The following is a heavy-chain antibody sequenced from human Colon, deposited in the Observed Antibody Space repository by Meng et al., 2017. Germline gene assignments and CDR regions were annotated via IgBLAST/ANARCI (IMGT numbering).Heavy chain of an antibody. J-gene: IGHJ4*02. CDR2: LSDSGGRA. D-gene: IGHD4-17*01. CDR1: GFIFRDYA. V-gene: IGHV3-23*01. Sequence: EVHLLESGGGLVQPGGSLRLSCAASGFIFRDYAMSWVRQAPGKGLEWVSSLSDSGGRAFYTDSVKGRFTISRDNSKNTLYLQMNNLRAEDTAIYFCAKDVGDLRNFFDYWGQGTLVTVSS. CDR3: AKDVGDLRNFFDY.